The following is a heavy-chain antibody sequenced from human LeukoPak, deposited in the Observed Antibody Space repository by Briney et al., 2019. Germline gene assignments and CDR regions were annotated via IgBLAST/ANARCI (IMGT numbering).Heavy chain of an antibody. Sequence: PGGSLRLSCAASGFTFSSYAMSWVRQAPGKGLEWVSAISGSGGSTYYADSVKGRFTISRDNSKNTLYLQMNSLRAEDTAVYYCAKGFDCGGDCYNYYYYYYGMDVWGQGTTVTVSS. CDR3: AKGFDCGGDCYNYYYYYYGMDV. CDR2: ISGSGGST. D-gene: IGHD2-21*02. V-gene: IGHV3-23*01. CDR1: GFTFSSYA. J-gene: IGHJ6*02.